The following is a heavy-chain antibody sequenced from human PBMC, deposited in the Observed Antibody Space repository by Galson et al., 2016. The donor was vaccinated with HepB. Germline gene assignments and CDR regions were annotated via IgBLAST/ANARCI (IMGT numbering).Heavy chain of an antibody. J-gene: IGHJ4*02. D-gene: IGHD3-9*01. CDR3: ARATPYSDILTGYYNYYFDY. CDR1: GFKFDDYG. Sequence: SLRLSCAASGFKFDDYGMSWVRQAPGKGLEWVSGINWNGGSTGYVDSVKGRFTISRDNAKNSLYLQMNSLRAEDTALYYCARATPYSDILTGYYNYYFDYWGQGTLVTVSS. CDR2: INWNGGST. V-gene: IGHV3-20*04.